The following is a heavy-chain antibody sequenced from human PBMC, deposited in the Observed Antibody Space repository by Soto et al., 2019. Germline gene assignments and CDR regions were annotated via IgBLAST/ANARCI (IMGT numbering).Heavy chain of an antibody. D-gene: IGHD7-27*01. CDR1: GFTFSSYS. J-gene: IGHJ6*02. Sequence: GGSLRLSCAASGFTFSSYSMNWVRQAPGKGLEWVSSISSSSSYIYYADSVKGRFTISRDNAKNSLYLQMTSLRAEDTAVYYCARAGDDLRVPQSYYYYYGMDVWGQGTTVTVSS. CDR3: ARAGDDLRVPQSYYYYYGMDV. V-gene: IGHV3-21*01. CDR2: ISSSSSYI.